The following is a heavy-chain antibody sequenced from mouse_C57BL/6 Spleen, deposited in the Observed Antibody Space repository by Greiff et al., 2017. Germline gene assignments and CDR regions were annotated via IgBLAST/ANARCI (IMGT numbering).Heavy chain of an antibody. D-gene: IGHD2-4*01. J-gene: IGHJ3*01. CDR2: INPSNGGT. CDR3: ARGGYYDYPVSNFAY. V-gene: IGHV1-53*01. CDR1: GYTFTSYW. Sequence: QVQLQQPGTELVKPGASVKLSCKASGYTFTSYWMHWVKQRPGQGLEWIGNINPSNGGTNYNEKFKSKATLTVDKSSSTAYMQLSSLTSEDSAVYYCARGGYYDYPVSNFAYWGQGTLVTVSA.